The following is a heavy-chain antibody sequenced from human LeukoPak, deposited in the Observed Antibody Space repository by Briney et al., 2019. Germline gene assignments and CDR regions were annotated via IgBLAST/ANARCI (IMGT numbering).Heavy chain of an antibody. V-gene: IGHV1-69*05. CDR1: GGTFSSYA. D-gene: IGHD6-13*01. Sequence: GSSVKVSCKASGGTFSSYAISWVRQAPGQGLEWMGGIIPIFGTANYAQKFQGRVTMTRDTSTSTVYMELSSLRSEDTAVYYCAREWAVSSSWYLDYWGQGTLVTVSS. CDR3: AREWAVSSSWYLDY. CDR2: IIPIFGTA. J-gene: IGHJ4*02.